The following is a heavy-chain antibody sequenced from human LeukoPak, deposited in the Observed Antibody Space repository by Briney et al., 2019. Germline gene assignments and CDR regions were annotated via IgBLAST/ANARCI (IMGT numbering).Heavy chain of an antibody. Sequence: PGGSLRLSCAASGFTFSSYSMNWVRQTPGKGLEWVSSISSSSSYIFYADSVKGRFTITRDNAKNSLYLQMNSLRAEDTAVYYCARDRSAIVLMVYANDAFDIWGQGTMVTVSS. D-gene: IGHD2-8*01. CDR1: GFTFSSYS. V-gene: IGHV3-21*01. CDR2: ISSSSSYI. CDR3: ARDRSAIVLMVYANDAFDI. J-gene: IGHJ3*02.